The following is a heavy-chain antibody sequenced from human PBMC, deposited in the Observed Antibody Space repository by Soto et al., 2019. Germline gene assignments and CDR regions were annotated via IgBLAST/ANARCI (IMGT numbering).Heavy chain of an antibody. D-gene: IGHD5-12*01. V-gene: IGHV3-7*01. CDR2: IKQDGSEK. Sequence: EVQLVESGGGLVQPGGSLRLSCAASGFTFSNNWMSWVRQAPGKGLEWVANIKQDGSEKYYVDSVKGRFTISRDNAKNSLYLQMNTLRVEDTAVYYCARVVGCSGYDCRLDAWGQGTLVTVSS. J-gene: IGHJ5*02. CDR1: GFTFSNNW. CDR3: ARVVGCSGYDCRLDA.